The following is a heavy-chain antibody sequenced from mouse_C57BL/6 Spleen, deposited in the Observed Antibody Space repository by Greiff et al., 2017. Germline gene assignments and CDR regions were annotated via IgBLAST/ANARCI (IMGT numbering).Heavy chain of an antibody. D-gene: IGHD2-3*01. J-gene: IGHJ3*01. CDR3: ARWLPFAY. CDR2: IDPEDGET. CDR1: GFNINDYY. V-gene: IGHV14-2*01. Sequence: VQLQQSGAELVKPGASVKLSCTASGFNINDYYMHWVKQRTEQGLEWIGRIDPEDGETKYAPKFQGKATITADTSSNTAYLQLSSLTSEDTAVYYCARWLPFAYWGQGTLVTVSA.